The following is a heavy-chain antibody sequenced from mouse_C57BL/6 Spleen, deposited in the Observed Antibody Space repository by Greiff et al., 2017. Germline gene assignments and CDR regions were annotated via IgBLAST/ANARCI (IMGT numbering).Heavy chain of an antibody. CDR3: AREEGLLRESSWFAY. V-gene: IGHV1-54*01. J-gene: IGHJ3*01. CDR1: GYAFTNYL. CDR2: INPGSGGT. D-gene: IGHD2-3*01. Sequence: QVQLQQSGAELVRPGTSVKVSCKASGYAFTNYLIEWVKQRPGQGLEWIGVINPGSGGTNYNEKFKGKATLTADKSSSTAYMQLSSLTSEDSAVYVCAREEGLLRESSWFAYWGQGTLVTVSA.